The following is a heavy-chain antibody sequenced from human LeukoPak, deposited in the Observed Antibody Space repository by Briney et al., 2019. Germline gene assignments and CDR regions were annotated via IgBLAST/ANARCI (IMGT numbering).Heavy chain of an antibody. CDR3: AREIRDIVVVPAGPRNNYYYYMDV. CDR2: IYTSGST. D-gene: IGHD2-2*01. Sequence: SETLSLTCTVSGGSISSYYWSWIRQPAGKGLEWIGRIYTSGSTNYNPSLKSRVTMSVDTSKNQFSLKLSSVTAADTAVYYCAREIRDIVVVPAGPRNNYYYYMDVWGKGTTVTISS. J-gene: IGHJ6*03. V-gene: IGHV4-4*07. CDR1: GGSISSYY.